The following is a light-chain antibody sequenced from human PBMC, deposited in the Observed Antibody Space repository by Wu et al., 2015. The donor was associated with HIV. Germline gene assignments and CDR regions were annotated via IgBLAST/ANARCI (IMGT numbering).Light chain of an antibody. Sequence: EIVLTQSPGTLSLSPGERATLSCRASQSVRSNFLAWYQQIPGQPPRLLIYGTSSRAAGIPDRFSGSGSGTDFTLTINRLEPEDFAVYYCHQSGSSPRTFGQGTKVEIK. CDR1: QSVRSNF. CDR2: GTS. V-gene: IGKV3-20*01. CDR3: HQSGSSPRT. J-gene: IGKJ1*01.